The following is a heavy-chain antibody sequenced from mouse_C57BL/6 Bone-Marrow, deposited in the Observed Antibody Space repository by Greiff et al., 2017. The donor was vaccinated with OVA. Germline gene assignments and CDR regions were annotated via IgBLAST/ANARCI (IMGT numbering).Heavy chain of an antibody. Sequence: QVQLQQPGAELVKPGASVKVSCKASGYTFTSYWMHWVKQRPGQGLEWIGRIHPSDSDTNYNQKFKGKATLTVDKSSSTAYMQLSSLVLEDSAVYYCAIGGRITTVVATWTDYAMDYWGQGTSVTVSS. J-gene: IGHJ4*01. D-gene: IGHD1-1*01. CDR3: AIGGRITTVVATWTDYAMDY. CDR1: GYTFTSYW. CDR2: IHPSDSDT. V-gene: IGHV1-74*01.